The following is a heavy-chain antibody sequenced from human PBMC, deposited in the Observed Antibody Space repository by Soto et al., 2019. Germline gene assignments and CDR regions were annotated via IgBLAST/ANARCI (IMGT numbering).Heavy chain of an antibody. CDR1: GGSITGGHY. J-gene: IGHJ6*02. CDR2: IYDRGTT. V-gene: IGHV4-31*03. Sequence: PSETLSLTCSVSGGSITGGHYWSWIRQHPGRVLEWIGNIYDRGTTSYNPSLKSRLTISLDTSRNQFSMKLTSVTAADTAVYYCAREYIAVVPTLVLREVYLQTFRVDVWGQGTTVTVSS. CDR3: AREYIAVVPTLVLREVYLQTFRVDV. D-gene: IGHD2-2*01.